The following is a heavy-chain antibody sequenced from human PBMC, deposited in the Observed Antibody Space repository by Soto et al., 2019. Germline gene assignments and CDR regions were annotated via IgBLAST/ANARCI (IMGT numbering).Heavy chain of an antibody. D-gene: IGHD2-21*02. V-gene: IGHV3-48*02. CDR1: GFTFSSYS. Sequence: EVQLVESGGGLVQPGGSLRLSCVASGFTFSSYSMNWVRQAPGKGLEWVSYISSSSSTIYYADSVKGRFTISRDNAKNSLYLQMNSLRDEDTAVYYCARDRGGNSRYYYYGMDVWGQGTTVTVSS. CDR3: ARDRGGNSRYYYYGMDV. J-gene: IGHJ6*02. CDR2: ISSSSSTI.